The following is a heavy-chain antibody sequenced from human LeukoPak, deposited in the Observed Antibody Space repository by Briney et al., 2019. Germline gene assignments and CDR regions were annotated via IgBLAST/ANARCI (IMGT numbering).Heavy chain of an antibody. V-gene: IGHV4-31*03. CDR3: ARLYYYGSGSYYYYFDY. D-gene: IGHD3-10*01. CDR1: GGSISSGGYY. Sequence: SETLSLTCTVSGGSISSGGYYWSWIRQHPGKGLEWIGYIYYSGSTYYNPSLKSRVIISVDTSKNQFSLKLSSVTAADTAVYYCARLYYYGSGSYYYYFDYWGQGTLVTVSS. J-gene: IGHJ4*02. CDR2: IYYSGST.